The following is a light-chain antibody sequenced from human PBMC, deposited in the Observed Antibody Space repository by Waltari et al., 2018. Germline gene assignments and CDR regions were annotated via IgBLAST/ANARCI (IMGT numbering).Light chain of an antibody. J-gene: IGLJ2*01. Sequence: QSALTQPPSASGSPGQSVTISCTGSGSDFRDYDFVSWYQQHPAKAPKVILYEVSKRSSGVPDRFSGSKSGNTASLTVSGLQAEDEADYYCSSFAGRWIFGGGTKLTVL. CDR2: EVS. CDR3: SSFAGRWI. CDR1: GSDFRDYDF. V-gene: IGLV2-8*01.